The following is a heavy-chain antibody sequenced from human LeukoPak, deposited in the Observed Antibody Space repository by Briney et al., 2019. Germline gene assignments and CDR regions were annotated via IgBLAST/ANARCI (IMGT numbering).Heavy chain of an antibody. Sequence: GASVKVSCKASGYTFTSYYMQWVRQAPGQGLEWMGVINPSGGSTSYAQKFQRRVTMTSDTSTSTVYMELSSLRSEDTAVYYCARGVEDLGVWDYWGQGTLVTVSS. J-gene: IGHJ4*02. D-gene: IGHD3-10*01. CDR1: GYTFTSYY. CDR3: ARGVEDLGVWDY. V-gene: IGHV1-46*01. CDR2: INPSGGST.